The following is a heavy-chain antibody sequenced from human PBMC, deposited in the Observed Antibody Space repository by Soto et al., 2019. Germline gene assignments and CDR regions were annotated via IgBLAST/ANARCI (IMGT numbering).Heavy chain of an antibody. Sequence: EVQLVESGGGMVQPGGSLRVSCAASGFTLSSYSMHWVRQAPGKGLEWVSYISGSGGTIYYADSVKGRFTISRDNAKNSLSAQMNSLRDEDTAVDLCARETGLRSSGWSYYFDFWGQGTRVTVSS. CDR3: ARETGLRSSGWSYYFDF. D-gene: IGHD6-19*01. V-gene: IGHV3-48*02. CDR1: GFTLSSYS. CDR2: ISGSGGTI. J-gene: IGHJ4*02.